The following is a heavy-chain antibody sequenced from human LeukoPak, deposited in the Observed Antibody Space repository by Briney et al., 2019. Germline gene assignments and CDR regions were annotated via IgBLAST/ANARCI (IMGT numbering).Heavy chain of an antibody. CDR2: INQEGSEK. J-gene: IGHJ4*02. Sequence: GGSLRLSXAASGFTFSSYWMSWVRQAPGKGLEWVANINQEGSEKYYVDSVKGRFTISRDNAKNSLFLQMNSLRVEDTAVYYCAAGGNIFDYWGQGTLVTVSS. V-gene: IGHV3-7*01. CDR1: GFTFSSYW. D-gene: IGHD2/OR15-2a*01. CDR3: AAGGNIFDY.